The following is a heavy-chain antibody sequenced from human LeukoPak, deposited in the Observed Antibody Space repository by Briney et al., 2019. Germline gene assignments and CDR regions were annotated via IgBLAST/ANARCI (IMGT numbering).Heavy chain of an antibody. V-gene: IGHV4-39*07. J-gene: IGHJ4*02. CDR1: GGSISSSSYY. Sequence: PSETLSLTCTVSGGSISSSSYYWGWIRQPPGKGLEWIGYIYHSGSTYCNPSLKSRVTISVDRSKNQFSLKLSSVTAADTAVYYCARGVAWFGDEGYYFGYWGQGTLVTVSS. CDR2: IYHSGST. D-gene: IGHD3-10*01. CDR3: ARGVAWFGDEGYYFGY.